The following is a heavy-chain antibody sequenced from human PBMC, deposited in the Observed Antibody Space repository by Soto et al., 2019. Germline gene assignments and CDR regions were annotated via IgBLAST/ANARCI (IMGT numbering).Heavy chain of an antibody. J-gene: IGHJ4*02. CDR3: AKDRIPTDY. CDR1: GFTFSSRD. V-gene: IGHV3-23*01. D-gene: IGHD3-3*01. CDR2: ISTSGGTT. Sequence: GGSLRLSCAASGFTFSSRDMNWVCQTPGKGLEWVSSISTSGGTTYYADSVKGRFTISRDNSKNTVYLQMNSLRAEDTAIYYCAKDRIPTDYWGQGTLVTVSS.